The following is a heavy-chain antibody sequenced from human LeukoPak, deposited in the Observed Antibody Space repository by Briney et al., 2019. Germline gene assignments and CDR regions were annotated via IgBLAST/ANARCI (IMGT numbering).Heavy chain of an antibody. CDR3: ARVVVGQLVRWFDP. CDR1: GGSISSGSYY. Sequence: SQTLSLTCTVSGGSISSGSYYWSWIRQPAGKGLEWIGRIYTSGSTNYNPSLKSRVTISADTSKNQFSLKLSSVTAADTAVYYCARVVVGQLVRWFDPWGQGTLVTVSS. CDR2: IYTSGST. D-gene: IGHD6-6*01. V-gene: IGHV4-61*02. J-gene: IGHJ5*02.